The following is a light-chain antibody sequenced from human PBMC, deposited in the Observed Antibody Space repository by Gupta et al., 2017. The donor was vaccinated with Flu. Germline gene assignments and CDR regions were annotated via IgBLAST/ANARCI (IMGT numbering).Light chain of an antibody. CDR3: QQYGTSRQT. CDR2: GAS. J-gene: IGKJ1*01. Sequence: EIVLTQSPGTLSLSPGERATLSCRASQSVTSSSLAWYQQKPGQAPRLLIYGASSRATGIPDRFSGSGSGTDFTLTISRLEPEDFAVYYCQQYGTSRQTFGQGTKVEIK. CDR1: QSVTSSS. V-gene: IGKV3-20*01.